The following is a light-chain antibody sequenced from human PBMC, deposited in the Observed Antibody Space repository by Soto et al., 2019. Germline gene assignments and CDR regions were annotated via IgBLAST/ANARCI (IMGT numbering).Light chain of an antibody. J-gene: IGLJ1*01. CDR2: LND. CDR3: AAWDDSLNAL. V-gene: IGLV1-44*01. CDR1: FSNIGDNA. Sequence: QSVLTQPPSLSATPGQRVNISCSGSFSNIGDNAVNWDQQLPGAALKLLIYLNDQRPSGVPDRFSGSKSGTSAFLAISGLHSEDEADYYCAAWDDSLNALFGTGTKLTVL.